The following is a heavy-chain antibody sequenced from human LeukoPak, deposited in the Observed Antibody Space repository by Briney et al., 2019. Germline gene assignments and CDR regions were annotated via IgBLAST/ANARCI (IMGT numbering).Heavy chain of an antibody. J-gene: IGHJ5*02. D-gene: IGHD6-6*01. CDR1: GDSVSSGGSS. CDR2: IYHSGST. CDR3: ASLKEGGAAHWFDP. Sequence: SQTLSLTCAVSGDSVSSGGSSWSWIRQPPGKGLEWIGYIYHSGSTYYNPSLKSRVTISVDTSKNQFSLKLSSVTAADTAMYYCASLKEGGAAHWFDPWGQGTLVTVSS. V-gene: IGHV4-30-2*01.